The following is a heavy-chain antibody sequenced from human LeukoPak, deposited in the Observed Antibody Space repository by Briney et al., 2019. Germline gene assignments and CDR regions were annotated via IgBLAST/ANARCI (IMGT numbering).Heavy chain of an antibody. D-gene: IGHD3-16*01. Sequence: PSETLSLTCTVSGGSVSSGSYYWSWIRQPPGKGLEWIGYIYYSGSAKYNPSLKSRVTISVDTSKNQFSLKLTSVTAADTAVYYCARGLGGWGLSWFDPWGQGTLVSVSS. CDR2: IYYSGSA. V-gene: IGHV4-61*01. J-gene: IGHJ5*02. CDR1: GGSVSSGSYY. CDR3: ARGLGGWGLSWFDP.